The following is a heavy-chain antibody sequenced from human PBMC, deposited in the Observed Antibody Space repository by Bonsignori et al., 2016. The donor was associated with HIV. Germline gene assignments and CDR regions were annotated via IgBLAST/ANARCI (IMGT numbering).Heavy chain of an antibody. J-gene: IGHJ6*03. Sequence: RQAPGKGLEWIGRIYPSGSTRYGPSLKSRVSISVDTSKNQFSLKLRSVTAADTALYYCAREKVGAAGYSYYNYMDVWGKGTTVTVSS. CDR3: AREKVGAAGYSYYNYMDV. V-gene: IGHV4-4*08. D-gene: IGHD6-13*01. CDR2: IYPSGST.